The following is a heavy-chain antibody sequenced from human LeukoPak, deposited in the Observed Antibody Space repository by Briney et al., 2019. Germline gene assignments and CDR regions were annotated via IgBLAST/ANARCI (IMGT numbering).Heavy chain of an antibody. CDR2: IHSGGSST. CDR1: GFNISSYW. J-gene: IGHJ4*02. CDR3: ASGRYSSSWY. V-gene: IGHV3-74*01. Sequence: GGSLRLSCSVSGFNISSYWMHWVRQAPGKGLVWVSRIHSGGSSTSYGDSVKGRFTISRDNAKNTLYLQMNSLRAEDTAVYYCASGRYSSSWYWGEGTLVTVSS. D-gene: IGHD6-13*01.